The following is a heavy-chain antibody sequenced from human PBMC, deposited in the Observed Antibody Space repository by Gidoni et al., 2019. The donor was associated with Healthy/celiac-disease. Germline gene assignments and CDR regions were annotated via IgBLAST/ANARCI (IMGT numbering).Heavy chain of an antibody. CDR1: GFTFSSYA. J-gene: IGHJ4*02. CDR2: ISGSGGST. V-gene: IGHV3-23*01. D-gene: IGHD2-8*01. CDR3: AKDIVLMVYATMFDY. Sequence: RLSCAASGFTFSSYAMSWVRQAPGKGLEWVSAISGSGGSTYYADSVKGRFTISRDNSKNTLYLQMNSLRAEDTAVYYCAKDIVLMVYATMFDYWGQGTLVTVSS.